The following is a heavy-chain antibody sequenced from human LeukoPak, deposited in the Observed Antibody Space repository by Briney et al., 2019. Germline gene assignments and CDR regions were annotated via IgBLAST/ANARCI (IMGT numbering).Heavy chain of an antibody. J-gene: IGHJ1*01. D-gene: IGHD3-10*01. V-gene: IGHV3-23*01. CDR3: AKAGTFFQGVIITFPSNAEYFQH. CDR2: ISGSGGST. CDR1: GFTFSSYA. Sequence: PGGSLRLSCAASGFTFSSYAMSWVRQAPGKGLEWVSAISGSGGSTYYADSVKGRFTISRDNSKNTLYLQMNSLRAEDTAVYYCAKAGTFFQGVIITFPSNAEYFQHWGQGTLVTVSS.